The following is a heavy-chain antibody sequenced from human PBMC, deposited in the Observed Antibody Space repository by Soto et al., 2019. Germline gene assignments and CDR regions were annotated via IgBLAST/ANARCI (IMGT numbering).Heavy chain of an antibody. V-gene: IGHV4-39*02. Sequence: SETLSLTCTVSGGSISSSSFYWGWIRQPPGKGLEWIGSIYYSGSTYYNPSLKSRVTISVDTSKNQFSLKLSSVTAADTAVYYCARDMIGQTFFDYWGQGTLVTVSS. J-gene: IGHJ4*02. CDR2: IYYSGST. D-gene: IGHD2-21*01. CDR1: GGSISSSSFY. CDR3: ARDMIGQTFFDY.